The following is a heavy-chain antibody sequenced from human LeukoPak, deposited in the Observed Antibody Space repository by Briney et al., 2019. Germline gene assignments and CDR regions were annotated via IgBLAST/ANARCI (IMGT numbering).Heavy chain of an antibody. D-gene: IGHD4-23*01. CDR3: ARGPTVVTPFDP. CDR2: INHSGST. V-gene: IGHV4-34*01. J-gene: IGHJ5*02. CDR1: GESFSGYY. Sequence: PSETLSLTCAVSGESFSGYYWTWIRQPPGEGLQWIGEINHSGSTYYNPSLKSRVTISVDTTKNQFSLKLSSVTAADTAVYYCARGPTVVTPFDPWGQGTLVTVSS.